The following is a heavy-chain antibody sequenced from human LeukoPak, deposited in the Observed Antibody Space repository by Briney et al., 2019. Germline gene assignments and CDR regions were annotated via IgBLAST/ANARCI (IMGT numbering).Heavy chain of an antibody. J-gene: IGHJ3*01. V-gene: IGHV4-4*08. CDR3: ARDDYGVFDAFDV. D-gene: IGHD3-16*01. Sequence: PSETLSLTCTVSGGSISSHFWTWIRQAPGKRLEWLGYVSKSGSTNYNPSLQSRITISPDTSKNQFSLILTSVTAADTAVYFCARDDYGVFDAFDVWGQGTVVTVSS. CDR2: VSKSGST. CDR1: GGSISSHF.